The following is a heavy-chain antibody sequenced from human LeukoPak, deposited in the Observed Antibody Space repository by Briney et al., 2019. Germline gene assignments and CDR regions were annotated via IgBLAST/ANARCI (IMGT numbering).Heavy chain of an antibody. CDR1: GYTFTSYA. J-gene: IGHJ5*02. Sequence: ASVKVSCKASGYTFTSYAMNWVRQAPGQGLEWMGWINTNTGNPTYAQGFTGRFVFSLDTSVSTAYLQISSLKAEDTAVYYCARGPPLGGNPNWFDPWGQGTLVTVSS. V-gene: IGHV7-4-1*02. CDR2: INTNTGNP. D-gene: IGHD4-23*01. CDR3: ARGPPLGGNPNWFDP.